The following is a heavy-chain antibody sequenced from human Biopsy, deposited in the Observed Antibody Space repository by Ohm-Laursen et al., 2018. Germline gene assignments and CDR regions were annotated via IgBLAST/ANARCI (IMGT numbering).Heavy chain of an antibody. CDR3: ARIFLVGVTPECGMDV. CDR1: GFTFSPYT. D-gene: IGHD1-26*01. V-gene: IGHV3-21*01. J-gene: IGHJ6*02. CDR2: ISFRGNFM. Sequence: SLRLSCSAPGFTFSPYTMTWVRQAPGKGLEWVSSISFRGNFMYYTDSVKGRFTISRGNTKNSLYLQMNSLRAEDTTLYYSARIFLVGVTPECGMDVWGQGTTVTVSS.